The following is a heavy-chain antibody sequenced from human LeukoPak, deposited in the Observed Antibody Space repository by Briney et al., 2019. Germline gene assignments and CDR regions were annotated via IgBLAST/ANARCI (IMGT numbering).Heavy chain of an antibody. CDR3: ARGARAGYNLEPFDY. D-gene: IGHD5-24*01. CDR2: IYYSGST. Sequence: PSETLSLNCTVSGGTMSSYYWSWIRQPPGKGLEEIGYIYYSGSTKYNPSLKSRVTISVDTSTHQFSLKPGSVTAADTAVYYCARGARAGYNLEPFDYWGQGTLVTVSS. J-gene: IGHJ4*02. V-gene: IGHV4-59*08. CDR1: GGTMSSYY.